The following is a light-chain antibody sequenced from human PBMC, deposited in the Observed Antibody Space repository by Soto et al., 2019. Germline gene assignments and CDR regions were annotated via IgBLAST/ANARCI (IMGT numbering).Light chain of an antibody. J-gene: IGLJ2*01. Sequence: QSALTQPASVSGSPGQAITISCTGAAGDIGRYNYVSWYQQRPGQAPKLIISDVTNRPSGISDRFSGSKSGNTASLTISGLQAEDEADYYCSSYTGTLSSTSLLFGGGTKVTVL. V-gene: IGLV2-14*03. CDR1: AGDIGRYNY. CDR2: DVT. CDR3: SSYTGTLSSTSLL.